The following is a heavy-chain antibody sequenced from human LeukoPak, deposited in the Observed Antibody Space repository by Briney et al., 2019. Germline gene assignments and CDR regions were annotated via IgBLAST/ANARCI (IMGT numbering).Heavy chain of an antibody. V-gene: IGHV3-23*01. J-gene: IGHJ3*02. Sequence: GGSLRLSCAASGFTFSSYAMSWVRQAPGKGLEWVSAISGSGGSTYYADSVKGRFTISRDNSKNTLYLQMNSLRAEDTAVYYCAREDPRRYFDWFSPGVFGSGATYDAFDIWGQGTMVTVSS. CDR1: GFTFSSYA. CDR2: ISGSGGST. D-gene: IGHD3-9*01. CDR3: AREDPRRYFDWFSPGVFGSGATYDAFDI.